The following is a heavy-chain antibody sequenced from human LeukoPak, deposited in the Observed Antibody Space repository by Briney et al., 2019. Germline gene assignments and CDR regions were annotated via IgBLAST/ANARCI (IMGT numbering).Heavy chain of an antibody. Sequence: GGSLRLSCAASGFTFSSYGMHWVRQAPGKGLEWVAVISYDGSNKYYADSVKGRFTISRDNSKNTLYLQMNSLRAEDTAVYYCARDPTPLRGPTLGNWFDPWGQGTLVTVSS. D-gene: IGHD3-10*01. CDR3: ARDPTPLRGPTLGNWFDP. CDR2: ISYDGSNK. CDR1: GFTFSSYG. V-gene: IGHV3-30*03. J-gene: IGHJ5*02.